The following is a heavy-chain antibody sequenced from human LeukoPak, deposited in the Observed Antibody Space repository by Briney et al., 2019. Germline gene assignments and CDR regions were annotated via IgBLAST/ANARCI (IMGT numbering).Heavy chain of an antibody. Sequence: SETLSLTCSVSGGSIGSYYWSWSRQPPGRGLEYIGYISNNGNTHHNPSLKSRVTLSRDTSRNNFSLKLSSVTAADTAVYYCARLVYNINGYYRFDYWGQGILVTVSS. CDR3: ARLVYNINGYYRFDY. J-gene: IGHJ4*02. CDR2: ISNNGNT. CDR1: GGSIGSYY. D-gene: IGHD3-22*01. V-gene: IGHV4-59*08.